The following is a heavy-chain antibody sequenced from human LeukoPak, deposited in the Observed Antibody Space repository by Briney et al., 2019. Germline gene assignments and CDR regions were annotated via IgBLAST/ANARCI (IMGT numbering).Heavy chain of an antibody. V-gene: IGHV3-7*01. CDR1: GFSFSGSW. CDR3: ARDHLNGALDI. CDR2: MNPDGSAI. Sequence: GGSLRLSCSASGFSFSGSWMSWVRQLPGKGLEWLADMNPDGSAIVYVDSVKGRFTVSRNNAKNSLYLQMDGLRAEDTAVYYCARDHLNGALDIWSQGTSVTVSS. J-gene: IGHJ3*02.